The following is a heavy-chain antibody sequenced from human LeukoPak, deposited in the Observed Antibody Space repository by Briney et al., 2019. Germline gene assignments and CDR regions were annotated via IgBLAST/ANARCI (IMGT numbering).Heavy chain of an antibody. CDR3: VRGFNRGFDP. V-gene: IGHV3-53*01. J-gene: IGHJ5*02. D-gene: IGHD1-14*01. Sequence: GSLRLSCVASGFVVSTNYFSWVRQAPGKGLEWVSVIYSGGTPYYADSVKGRFTISRDISKNTLHLQMDSLRAEDTAVYYCVRGFNRGFDPWGPGTLVTVSS. CDR1: GFVVSTNY. CDR2: IYSGGTP.